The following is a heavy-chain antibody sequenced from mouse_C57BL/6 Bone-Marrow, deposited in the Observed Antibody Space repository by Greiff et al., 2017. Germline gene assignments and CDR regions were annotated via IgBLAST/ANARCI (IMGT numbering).Heavy chain of an antibody. D-gene: IGHD4-1*01. CDR3: ARRPNWDYFDY. Sequence: EVKLVESGGGLVKPGGSLKLSCAASGFTFSDYGMHWVRQAPEKGLEWVAYISSGSSTIYYADTVKGRITISRDNAKNTLFLQLTSLRSEDTAIYYGARRPNWDYFDYWGQGTTLTVSS. CDR1: GFTFSDYG. CDR2: ISSGSSTI. V-gene: IGHV5-17*01. J-gene: IGHJ2*01.